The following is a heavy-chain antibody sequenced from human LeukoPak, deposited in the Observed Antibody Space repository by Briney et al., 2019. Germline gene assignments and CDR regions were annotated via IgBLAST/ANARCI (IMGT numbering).Heavy chain of an antibody. J-gene: IGHJ5*02. D-gene: IGHD2-2*02. Sequence: ASVKVSCKVSGYTLTELSMHWVRQAPGKGLEWMGGFDPEDGETIYAQKFQGRVTMTEDTSTDTAYMELSSLRSKDTAVYYCATTYCSSTSCYMLGPSGWFDPWGQGTLVTVSS. CDR2: FDPEDGET. V-gene: IGHV1-24*01. CDR3: ATTYCSSTSCYMLGPSGWFDP. CDR1: GYTLTELS.